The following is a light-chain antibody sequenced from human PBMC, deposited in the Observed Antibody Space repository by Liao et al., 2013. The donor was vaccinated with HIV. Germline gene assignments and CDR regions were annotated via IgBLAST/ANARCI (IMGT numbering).Light chain of an antibody. Sequence: SYVLTQPPSVTVAPGETARITCGGNNIGSRTVHWYQQKPGQAPVLVIYYDDARPSGIPERFSGSNSGNTATLTISGTQPVDEAEYFCQAWDSSAEVVFGGGTKLTVL. CDR2: YDD. J-gene: IGLJ2*01. V-gene: IGLV3-21*01. CDR3: QAWDSSAEVV. CDR1: NIGSRT.